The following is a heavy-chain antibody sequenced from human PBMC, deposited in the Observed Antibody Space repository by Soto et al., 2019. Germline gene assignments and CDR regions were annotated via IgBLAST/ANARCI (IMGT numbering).Heavy chain of an antibody. CDR3: AKTKEGGFDP. V-gene: IGHV4-59*01. J-gene: IGHJ5*02. D-gene: IGHD3-16*01. CDR1: GDSITSNY. CDR2: FHYSLNT. Sequence: QVQLQESGPGLVRPSETLSLTCTVSGDSITSNYWSWIRQSPGQGLEWLGYFHYSLNTNYNPSLKSRVIISVDTSKKQFFLKVTSVTAADTAMYYCAKTKEGGFDPWGQGILVTVSS.